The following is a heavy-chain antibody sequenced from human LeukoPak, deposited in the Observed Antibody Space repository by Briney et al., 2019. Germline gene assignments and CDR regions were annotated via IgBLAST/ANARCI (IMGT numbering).Heavy chain of an antibody. J-gene: IGHJ4*02. D-gene: IGHD5-24*01. CDR2: ISTSTGDT. V-gene: IGHV1-18*04. CDR3: ARSHNVYFDY. Sequence: ASVTVSRTPSGYIFTTYNLHWVRQAPGQGLEWMGWISTSTGDTDYARNLRGRVTMSTDASTGTAYMELRRLRSDDTAVYYCARSHNVYFDYWGQGTLLTV. CDR1: GYIFTTYN.